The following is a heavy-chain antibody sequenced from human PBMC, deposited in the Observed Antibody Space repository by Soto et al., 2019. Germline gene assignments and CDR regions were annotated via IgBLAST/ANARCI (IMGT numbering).Heavy chain of an antibody. CDR2: IYHSGST. J-gene: IGHJ5*02. D-gene: IGHD3-3*01. Sequence: SETLSLTCAVSGDSIDSVNWWSWVRQSPGKGLEWIGEIYHSGSTNYNPSLKSRVSMSVDKSNNQFSLQLISVTAADTAVYYCATFSGFFTISPFDAWGQGILVTVSS. CDR1: GDSIDSVNW. V-gene: IGHV4-4*02. CDR3: ATFSGFFTISPFDA.